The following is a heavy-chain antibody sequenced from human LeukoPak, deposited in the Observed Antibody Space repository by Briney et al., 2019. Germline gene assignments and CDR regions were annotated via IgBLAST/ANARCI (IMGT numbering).Heavy chain of an antibody. D-gene: IGHD4-23*01. V-gene: IGHV1-69*06. CDR2: IIPIFGTA. J-gene: IGHJ4*02. CDR1: GGTFSGYA. CDR3: ARDPYGGNSGLAY. Sequence: GASVKVSCKASGGTFSGYAISWVRQAPGQGLEWMGGIIPIFGTANYAQKFQGRVTITADKSTSTAYMELSSLRSEDTAVYYCARDPYGGNSGLAYWGQGTLVTVSS.